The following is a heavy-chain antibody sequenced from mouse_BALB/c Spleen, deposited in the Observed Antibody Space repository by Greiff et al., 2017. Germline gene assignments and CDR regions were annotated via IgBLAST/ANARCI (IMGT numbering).Heavy chain of an antibody. D-gene: IGHD1-1*01. CDR3: ARGSYYGFAY. Sequence: QVQLKQSGAELARPGASVKLSCKASGYTFTSYWMQWVKQRPGQGLEWIGALYPGDGDTRYTQKFKGKATLTADKSSSTAYMQLSSLASEDSAVYDCARGSYYGFAYWGQGTLVTVSA. CDR1: GYTFTSYW. CDR2: LYPGDGDT. J-gene: IGHJ3*01. V-gene: IGHV1-87*01.